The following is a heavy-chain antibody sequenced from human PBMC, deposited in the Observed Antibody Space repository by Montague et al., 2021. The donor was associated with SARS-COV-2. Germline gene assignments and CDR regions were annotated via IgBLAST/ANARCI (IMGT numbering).Heavy chain of an antibody. CDR3: ARDDYVWGSYRYKEYDWFDP. CDR2: ISSSSSYI. D-gene: IGHD3-16*02. J-gene: IGHJ5*02. CDR1: GFTFSSYS. V-gene: IGHV3-21*01. Sequence: SLRLSCAASGFTFSSYSMNWVRQAPGKGLEWVSSISSSSSYIYYXDSVKGRFTISRDNAKNSPYLQMNSLRAEDTAVYYCARDDYVWGSYRYKEYDWFDPWGQGTLVTVSS.